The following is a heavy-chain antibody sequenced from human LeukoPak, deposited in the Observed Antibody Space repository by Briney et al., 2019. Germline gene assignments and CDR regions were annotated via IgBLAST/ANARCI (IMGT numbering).Heavy chain of an antibody. CDR3: ARLDYGDYYFDY. CDR1: GGSISSSSYY. CDR2: IYYSGST. D-gene: IGHD4-17*01. J-gene: IGHJ4*02. V-gene: IGHV4-39*01. Sequence: SSETLSLTCTVSGGSISSSSYYWGWIRQPPGKGLEWIGSIYYSGSTYYNPSLKSRVTISVDTSKNQFSLKLSSVTAADTAVYYCARLDYGDYYFDYWGRGTLVTVSS.